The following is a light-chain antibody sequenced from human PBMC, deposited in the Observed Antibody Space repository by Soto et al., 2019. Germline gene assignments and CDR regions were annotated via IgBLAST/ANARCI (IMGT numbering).Light chain of an antibody. V-gene: IGKV1-39*01. CDR3: QQSFTTWLT. J-gene: IGKJ4*01. CDR2: AAS. CDR1: QSIDTY. Sequence: DLQMTQSPSSLSASVGDRVTITCRASQSIDTYLNWYQQKPGKAPNLLIYAASNLQSGVPSRFSGSGFGTYFTLTISSLQPEDFATYYCQQSFTTWLTFGGGTKVEIK.